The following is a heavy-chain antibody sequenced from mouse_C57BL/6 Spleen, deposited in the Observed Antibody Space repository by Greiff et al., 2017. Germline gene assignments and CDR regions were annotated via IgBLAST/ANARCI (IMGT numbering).Heavy chain of an antibody. CDR3: ARRGYGSSPYWYFDG. D-gene: IGHD1-1*01. J-gene: IGHJ1*03. V-gene: IGHV1-18*01. CDR1: GYTFTDYN. Sequence: EVQLQQSGPELVKPGASVKIPCKASGYTFTDYNMDWVKQSHGKSLEWIGDINPNNGGTIYNQKFKGKATLTVDKSSSTAYMELRSLTSEDTAVYYCARRGYGSSPYWYFDGWGTGTTVTVSS. CDR2: INPNNGGT.